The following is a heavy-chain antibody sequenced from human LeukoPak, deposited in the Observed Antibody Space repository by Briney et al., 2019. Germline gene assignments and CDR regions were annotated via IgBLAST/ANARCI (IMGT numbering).Heavy chain of an antibody. D-gene: IGHD6-19*01. Sequence: SETLSLTCAVYGGSFSGYYWSWIRQPPGKGLEWIGEINHSGSTNYNPSLKSRVTISVDTSKNQFSLKLSSVTAADTAVYYRARGPLIAVAGTMNYYGMDVWGKGTTVTVSS. CDR3: ARGPLIAVAGTMNYYGMDV. J-gene: IGHJ6*04. CDR2: INHSGST. V-gene: IGHV4-34*01. CDR1: GGSFSGYY.